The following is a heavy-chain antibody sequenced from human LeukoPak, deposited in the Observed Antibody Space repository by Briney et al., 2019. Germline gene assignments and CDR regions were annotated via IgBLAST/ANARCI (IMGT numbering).Heavy chain of an antibody. Sequence: PAGSLRLSCAGSGFTFTSYSMTWVRQAPGKGLEWVSYISGSSSIMDYADSVKGRFSISRDNAKSSLYLQMNSLRVEDTAVYYCALLAVASDFDYWGQGALVTVSS. D-gene: IGHD6-19*01. CDR3: ALLAVASDFDY. CDR2: ISGSSSIM. V-gene: IGHV3-48*04. CDR1: GFTFTSYS. J-gene: IGHJ4*02.